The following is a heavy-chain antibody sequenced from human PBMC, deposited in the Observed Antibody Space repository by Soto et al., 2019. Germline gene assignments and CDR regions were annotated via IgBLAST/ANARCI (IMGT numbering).Heavy chain of an antibody. D-gene: IGHD5-12*01. CDR1: GFNSDDYA. J-gene: IGHJ4*02. CDR3: AKARGYTSSDSFDY. Sequence: EVQLVESGGGLVQPGRSLRLSCAASGFNSDDYAMHWVRQAPGKGLEWVSGISWNSGSIGYADSVKGRFTISRDSAKNSVYLQMNSLRAEDTALYYCAKARGYTSSDSFDYWGQGTLVTVSS. V-gene: IGHV3-9*02. CDR2: ISWNSGSI.